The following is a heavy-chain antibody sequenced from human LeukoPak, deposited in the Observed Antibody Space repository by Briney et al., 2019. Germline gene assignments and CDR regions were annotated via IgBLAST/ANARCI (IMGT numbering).Heavy chain of an antibody. CDR2: IYYSGST. CDR3: ARGHYGANLFDY. D-gene: IGHD4-17*01. J-gene: IGHJ4*02. CDR1: GGSISSGDYY. Sequence: SQTLSLTCTVSGGSISSGDYYWSWIRQPPGKGLEWIGCIYYSGSTYYNPSLKSRVTISVDTSKNQFSLKLSSVTAADTAVYYCARGHYGANLFDYWGQGTLVTVSS. V-gene: IGHV4-30-4*01.